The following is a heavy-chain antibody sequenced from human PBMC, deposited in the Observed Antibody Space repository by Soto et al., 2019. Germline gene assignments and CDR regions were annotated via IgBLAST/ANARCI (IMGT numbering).Heavy chain of an antibody. V-gene: IGHV4-31*03. CDR2: IYFTGTT. Sequence: SETLSLTCTVSGHSLSSGGYYWSWIRQHPGKGLEWVGYIYFTGTTLYNPSLKSRLAISVDTSKNQFSLKLTSVTAADTAVYYCARDWGSSGWPNWGQGVLVTVS. CDR3: ARDWGSSGWPN. D-gene: IGHD6-19*01. CDR1: GHSLSSGGYY. J-gene: IGHJ4*02.